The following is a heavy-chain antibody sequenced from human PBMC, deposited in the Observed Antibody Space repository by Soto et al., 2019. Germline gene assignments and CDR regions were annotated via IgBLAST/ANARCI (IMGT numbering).Heavy chain of an antibody. CDR1: GFIFSGYW. Sequence: EVQLVESGGGLVQPGGSLRLSCAASGFIFSGYWMTWVRQAPGKGLEWVAIIKQDGSENYYVDSVKGRFTISRDNAKNSLYLQMSSLRVEDTAIYYCATMGDRYGRYFHNYGMDFWGQGTTVTVSS. CDR2: IKQDGSEN. CDR3: ATMGDRYGRYFHNYGMDF. D-gene: IGHD5-18*01. V-gene: IGHV3-7*03. J-gene: IGHJ6*02.